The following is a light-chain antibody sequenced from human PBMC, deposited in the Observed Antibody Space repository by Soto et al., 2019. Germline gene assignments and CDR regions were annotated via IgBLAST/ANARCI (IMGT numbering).Light chain of an antibody. Sequence: QSVLTQPPSVSGAPGQRVTISCTGSSSNIGAGYGVHWYQQLPGTAPRLLIYGNNNRPSGVPDRFSGSKSGTSASLAITGLQADDEADYYCQSFDSSLSVVFGGGTQLTVL. CDR3: QSFDSSLSVV. J-gene: IGLJ2*01. CDR1: SSNIGAGYG. CDR2: GNN. V-gene: IGLV1-40*01.